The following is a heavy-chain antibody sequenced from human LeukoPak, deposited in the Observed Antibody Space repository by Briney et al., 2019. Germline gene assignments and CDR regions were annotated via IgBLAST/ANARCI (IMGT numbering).Heavy chain of an antibody. D-gene: IGHD3-22*01. V-gene: IGHV4-59*01. CDR3: ARDRRWRYYYDSSGYYGGYYYYDMDA. Sequence: SETLSLTCTVSGGSISSYYWSWIRQPPGKGLEWIGYIYYSGSTNYNPSLKSRVTISVDTSKNQFSLNLSSVTAADTAVYYCARDRRWRYYYDSSGYYGGYYYYDMDAWGQGTTVTGSS. CDR1: GGSISSYY. CDR2: IYYSGST. J-gene: IGHJ6*02.